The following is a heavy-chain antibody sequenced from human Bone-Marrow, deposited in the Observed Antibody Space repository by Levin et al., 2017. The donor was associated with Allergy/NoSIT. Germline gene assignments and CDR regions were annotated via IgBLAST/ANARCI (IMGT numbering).Heavy chain of an antibody. D-gene: IGHD5/OR15-5a*01. J-gene: IGHJ4*02. CDR2: ISSSDGRT. V-gene: IGHV3-23*01. CDR3: AKVSTAPHFDY. Sequence: HPGGSLRLSCAASGFTFRIYAMSWVRQAPGKGLEWVSAISSSDGRTYYADSVKGRFTISRDNSKNTLFLHMNSLRAEDTAVYYCAKVSTAPHFDYWGQGTLVTVSS. CDR1: GFTFRIYA.